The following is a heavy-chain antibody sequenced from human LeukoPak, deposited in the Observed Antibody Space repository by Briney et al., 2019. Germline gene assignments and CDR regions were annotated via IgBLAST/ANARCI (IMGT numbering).Heavy chain of an antibody. J-gene: IGHJ4*02. D-gene: IGHD2-8*01. Sequence: PGGSLRLSCAASGFTFSSYAMSWVRQAPGKGLEWVSTISDSGVNTYYADSVKGRFTISRDNSKNTLSLQMNSPRAEDTAVYYCAKVTLYYVTSGFDYWGQGTLVTVSS. V-gene: IGHV3-23*01. CDR3: AKVTLYYVTSGFDY. CDR2: ISDSGVNT. CDR1: GFTFSSYA.